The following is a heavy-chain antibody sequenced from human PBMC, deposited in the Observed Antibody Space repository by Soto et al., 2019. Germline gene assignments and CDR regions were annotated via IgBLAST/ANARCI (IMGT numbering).Heavy chain of an antibody. D-gene: IGHD3-3*01. V-gene: IGHV3-21*01. J-gene: IGHJ6*02. Sequence: TGGSLILSCASSGFTFSSYSMNWVRQAPGKGLEWVSSISSSSSYIYYADSVKARFTISRDNAKNSLYLQMNSLRAEDTAVYYCARELRTIFGVVITKAYYGMDVWGQGTTVTVSS. CDR1: GFTFSSYS. CDR3: ARELRTIFGVVITKAYYGMDV. CDR2: ISSSSSYI.